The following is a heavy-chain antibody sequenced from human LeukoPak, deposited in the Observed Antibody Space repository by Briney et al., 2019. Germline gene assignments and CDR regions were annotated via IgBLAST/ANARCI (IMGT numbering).Heavy chain of an antibody. CDR3: ARQGDGYNWEVDY. D-gene: IGHD5-24*01. CDR2: IYTSGST. V-gene: IGHV4-4*09. J-gene: IGHJ4*02. CDR1: GGSINGYY. Sequence: SETLSLTRTVSGGSINGYYWSWIRQPPGKGLEWIGFIYTSGSTNYNPSLKSRVAISVDTSENQFSLKLSSVTAADTAVYYCARQGDGYNWEVDYWGQGTLVTVSS.